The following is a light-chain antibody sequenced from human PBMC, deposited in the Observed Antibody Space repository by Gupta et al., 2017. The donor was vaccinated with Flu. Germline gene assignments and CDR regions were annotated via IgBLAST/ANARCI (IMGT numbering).Light chain of an antibody. Sequence: EIVLTQSPGTLSLSPGDRATLSCRASQSVINNYLAWYQQKPGQAPRLLIYGASTRATGIPDRFSGSGSGTEFTLTINRREPEDFAVYYCQQDCSSLFTFGHGAKVDIK. CDR2: GAS. J-gene: IGKJ3*01. V-gene: IGKV3-20*01. CDR3: QQDCSSLFT. CDR1: QSVINNY.